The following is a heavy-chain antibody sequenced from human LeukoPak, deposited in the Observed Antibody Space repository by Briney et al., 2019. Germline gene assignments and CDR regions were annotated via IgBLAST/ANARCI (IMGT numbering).Heavy chain of an antibody. CDR3: GKGQDFFFEY. V-gene: IGHV3-74*01. Sequence: GGSLRLSCAASGFTFSSYWMHWVRQAPGKGLVWVSRIKSDGSSTSYADSVRGRFTISRDNSKNTLYLQMSSLRAEDTAVYYCGKGQDFFFEYWGQGTLVTVSS. CDR2: IKSDGSST. CDR1: GFTFSSYW. D-gene: IGHD3/OR15-3a*01. J-gene: IGHJ4*02.